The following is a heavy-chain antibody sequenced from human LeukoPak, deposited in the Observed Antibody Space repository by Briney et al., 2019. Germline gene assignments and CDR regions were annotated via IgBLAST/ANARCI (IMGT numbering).Heavy chain of an antibody. CDR3: ARGNTDEYGGYDGGQSLDY. D-gene: IGHD5-12*01. CDR2: IYYSGST. V-gene: IGHV4-39*01. Sequence: SETLSLTCTVSGGSISSSSYYWGWIRQPPGKGLEWIGSIYYSGSTYYNPSLKSRVTISVDTSKNQFSLKLSSVTAADTAVYYCARGNTDEYGGYDGGQSLDYWGQGTLVTVSS. CDR1: GGSISSSSYY. J-gene: IGHJ4*02.